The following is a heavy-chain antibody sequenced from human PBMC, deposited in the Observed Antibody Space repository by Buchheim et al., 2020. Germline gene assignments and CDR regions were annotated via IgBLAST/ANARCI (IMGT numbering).Heavy chain of an antibody. Sequence: EVQLVQSGAEVKKPGESLRISCKGSGYSFTSYWISWVRQMPGKGLEWMGRIDPSDSYTNYSPSFQDHVTISADKSISTAYLQWSSLKASDTAMYYCARHSGQGDSSGYYRQYYYYGMDVWGQGTT. D-gene: IGHD3-22*01. J-gene: IGHJ6*02. CDR1: GYSFTSYW. CDR2: IDPSDSYT. CDR3: ARHSGQGDSSGYYRQYYYYGMDV. V-gene: IGHV5-10-1*03.